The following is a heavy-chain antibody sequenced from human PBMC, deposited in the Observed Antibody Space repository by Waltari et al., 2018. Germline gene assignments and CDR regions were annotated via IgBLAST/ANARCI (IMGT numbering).Heavy chain of an antibody. CDR3: ARMTTVTCVDY. V-gene: IGHV4-34*01. Sequence: QVQLQQWGAGLLKPSETLSLTCAVSGGSFSGYYWSWIRQPPGKGLEWIGEINQSGSTNDNPSLKSRVTISVGTSKNQFSLKLSSVTAADTAVYYCARMTTVTCVDYWGQGTLVTVSS. CDR1: GGSFSGYY. CDR2: INQSGST. D-gene: IGHD4-17*01. J-gene: IGHJ4*02.